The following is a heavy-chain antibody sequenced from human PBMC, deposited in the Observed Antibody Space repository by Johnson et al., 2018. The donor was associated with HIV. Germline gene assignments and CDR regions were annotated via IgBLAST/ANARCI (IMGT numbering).Heavy chain of an antibody. D-gene: IGHD6-13*01. CDR1: GFTFSDYY. CDR2: ISSSGSTI. V-gene: IGHV3-11*04. Sequence: QEQLVESGGGLVKPGGSLRLSCAASGFTFSDYYMSWIRQAPGRGLEWVSLISSSGSTIHYADSVKGRFTISRDNAKNSLYLQMNSLRAEDTAVYYCARNLRQQYPDAFDIWGQETVITVSS. CDR3: ARNLRQQYPDAFDI. J-gene: IGHJ3*02.